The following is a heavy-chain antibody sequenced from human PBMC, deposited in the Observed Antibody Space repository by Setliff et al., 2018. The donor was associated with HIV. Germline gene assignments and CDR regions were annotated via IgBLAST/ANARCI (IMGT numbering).Heavy chain of an antibody. D-gene: IGHD4-17*01. CDR2: VSSRGDT. Sequence: SETLSLTCTVSDSGTYYWSWIRQPAGKGLEWIGRVSSRGDTNYNPSLKSRVTMSVDTSKNQFSLKLTSVTASDTAVYYCARAAAGNTGPFDLWGYGSPVTVSS. V-gene: IGHV4-4*07. CDR1: DSGTYY. CDR3: ARAAAGNTGPFDL. J-gene: IGHJ4*01.